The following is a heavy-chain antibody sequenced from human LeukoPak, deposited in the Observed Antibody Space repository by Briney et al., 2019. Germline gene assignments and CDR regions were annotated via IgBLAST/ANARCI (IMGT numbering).Heavy chain of an antibody. CDR3: PRADRLHGGPYLIGP. V-gene: IGHV1-2*02. J-gene: IGHJ5*02. Sequence: ASVKVSCKTSGYSFTDYYMHWVRQAPGQGLEWTGWINPNSGGTSSAQKFQGRVTMTMDTSITTVYVAVSWLTSDDTAICYCPRADRLHGGPYLIGPWGQGTLVTVSS. CDR2: INPNSGGT. CDR1: GYSFTDYY. D-gene: IGHD2-21*01.